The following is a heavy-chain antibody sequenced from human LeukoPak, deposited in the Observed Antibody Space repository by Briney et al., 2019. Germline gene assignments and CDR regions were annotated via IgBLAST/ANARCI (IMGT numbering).Heavy chain of an antibody. J-gene: IGHJ1*01. D-gene: IGHD2-15*01. CDR3: AARCSGGSCYSEKYFQH. CDR1: GGSISSGGYY. V-gene: IGHV4-31*03. CDR2: IYYSGST. Sequence: SQTLSLTCTVSGGSISSGGYYWSWIRQHPGTGLEWIGYIYYSGSTYYNPSLKSRVTISVDTSKNQFSLKLSSVTAADTAVYYCAARCSGGSCYSEKYFQHWGQGTLVTVSS.